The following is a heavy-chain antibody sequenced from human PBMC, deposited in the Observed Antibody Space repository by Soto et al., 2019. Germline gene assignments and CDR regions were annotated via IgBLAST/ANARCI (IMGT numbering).Heavy chain of an antibody. CDR2: INAGNGNT. Sequence: GASVKVSCKASGYTFTSYAMHWVRQAPGQRLEWMGWINAGNGNTKYSQKFQGRVTITRDTSASTAYMELSSLRSEDTAVYYCARGRRARGGNWFDPWGQGTLVTVSS. J-gene: IGHJ5*02. CDR1: GYTFTSYA. V-gene: IGHV1-3*01. D-gene: IGHD3-10*01. CDR3: ARGRRARGGNWFDP.